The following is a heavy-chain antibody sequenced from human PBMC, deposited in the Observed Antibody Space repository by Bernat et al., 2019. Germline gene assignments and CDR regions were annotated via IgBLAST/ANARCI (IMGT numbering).Heavy chain of an antibody. CDR2: ISYDGSNK. Sequence: QVQLVESGGGVVQPGRSLRLSCAASGFTFSDYGMHWVRQAPGKGLEWVAVISYDGSNKYYADSVKGRFTISRDNSKNTLYLQMNSLRAEDTAVYYCAKDQTPRLTIVVIPAAMGMDVWGQGTTVTVSS. J-gene: IGHJ6*02. V-gene: IGHV3-30*18. CDR1: GFTFSDYG. D-gene: IGHD2-2*01. CDR3: AKDQTPRLTIVVIPAAMGMDV.